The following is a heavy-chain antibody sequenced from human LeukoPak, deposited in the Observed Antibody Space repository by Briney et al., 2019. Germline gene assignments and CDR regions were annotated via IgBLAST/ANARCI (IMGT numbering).Heavy chain of an antibody. D-gene: IGHD6-19*01. J-gene: IGHJ6*03. CDR2: IYYSGST. CDR3: ARSGWYGYYYYYYYMDV. V-gene: IGHV4-39*01. CDR1: GDSISYFY. Sequence: SETLSLTCSVSGDSISYFYWGWIRQPPGKGLEWIGSIYYSGSTYYNPSLKSRVTISVDTSKNQFSLKLSSVTAADTAVYYCARSGWYGYYYYYYYMDVWGKGTTVTISS.